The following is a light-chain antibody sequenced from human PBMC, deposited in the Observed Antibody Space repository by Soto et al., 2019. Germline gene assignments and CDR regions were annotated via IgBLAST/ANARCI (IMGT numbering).Light chain of an antibody. Sequence: QLVLTQPPSASGTPGQTVTISCSGSSSNIGSNYVYWYHQFPGTAPKLLIYRNNQRPSGVPDRFSGSKSGTSASLAISGLRSEDEADYYCAAWDGSLSGYVFGTETKLTVL. CDR2: RNN. CDR1: SSNIGSNY. V-gene: IGLV1-47*01. J-gene: IGLJ1*01. CDR3: AAWDGSLSGYV.